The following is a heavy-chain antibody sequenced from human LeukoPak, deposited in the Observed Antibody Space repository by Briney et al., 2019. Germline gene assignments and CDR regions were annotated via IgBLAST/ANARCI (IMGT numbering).Heavy chain of an antibody. J-gene: IGHJ6*02. CDR2: ISGSGGST. D-gene: IGHD3-9*01. V-gene: IGHV3-23*01. Sequence: PGGSLRLSCAAPGFTFSSYAMSWVRQAPGKGLEWVSAISGSGGSTYYADSVKGRFTISRDNSKNTLYLQMNGLRAEDTAVYYCAKWGRGLRYFDWLSPEYYYYGMDVWGQGTTVTVSS. CDR1: GFTFSSYA. CDR3: AKWGRGLRYFDWLSPEYYYYGMDV.